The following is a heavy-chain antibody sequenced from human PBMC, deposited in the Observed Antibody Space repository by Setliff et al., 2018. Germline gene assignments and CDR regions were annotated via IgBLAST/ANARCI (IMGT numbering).Heavy chain of an antibody. J-gene: IGHJ5*02. Sequence: ASVKVSCKASGYTFTSFFIHWVRQAPGQGLEWMGIINPSGGSTSYAQKFQGRVTMTRDTSTRTVYMELSSLRSEDTAMYYCARGPYGSGRHGWFDPWGQGTLVTVSS. CDR3: ARGPYGSGRHGWFDP. CDR2: INPSGGST. V-gene: IGHV1-46*01. CDR1: GYTFTSFF. D-gene: IGHD3-10*01.